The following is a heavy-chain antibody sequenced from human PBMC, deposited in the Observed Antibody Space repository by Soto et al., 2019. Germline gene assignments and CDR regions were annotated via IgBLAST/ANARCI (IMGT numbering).Heavy chain of an antibody. V-gene: IGHV3-74*01. D-gene: IGHD3-3*01. Sequence: TGGSLRLSCAASGFTFSSYWMHWVRQAPGKGLVWVSRINSDGSSTSYADSVKGRFTISRDNAKNTLYLQMNSLRAEDTAVYYCARTGKYYDFWSGYSDAFDIWGQGTMVTVSS. CDR3: ARTGKYYDFWSGYSDAFDI. J-gene: IGHJ3*02. CDR1: GFTFSSYW. CDR2: INSDGSST.